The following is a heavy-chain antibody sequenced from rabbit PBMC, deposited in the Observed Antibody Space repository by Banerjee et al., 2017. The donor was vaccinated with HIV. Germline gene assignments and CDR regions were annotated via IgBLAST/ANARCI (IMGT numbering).Heavy chain of an antibody. CDR2: IGAAST. Sequence: QEQLVESGGGLVQPEGSLTLTCTASGFTISSRYYMCWVRQAPGKGLEWIACIGAASTYYATWAKGRFTISKTSSTTVTLQMTSLTAADTATYFCARDAGYAGSNLWGPGTLVTVS. D-gene: IGHD4-2*01. J-gene: IGHJ4*01. V-gene: IGHV1S45*01. CDR3: ARDAGYAGSNL. CDR1: GFTISSRYY.